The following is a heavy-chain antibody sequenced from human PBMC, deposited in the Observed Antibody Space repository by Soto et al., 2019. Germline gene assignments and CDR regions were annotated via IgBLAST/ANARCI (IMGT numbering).Heavy chain of an antibody. CDR3: ARHEVLWFGTRKYGMDV. Sequence: SETLSLTCTVSGGSISTTNYYWGWIRQPPGKGLEWIGSVFSSGSTYYNPSLQSRVTISVDTSKNQFSLKLSSVTAADTAVYYCARHEVLWFGTRKYGMDVWGQGTTVTVSS. CDR2: VFSSGST. J-gene: IGHJ6*02. CDR1: GGSISTTNYY. D-gene: IGHD3-10*01. V-gene: IGHV4-39*01.